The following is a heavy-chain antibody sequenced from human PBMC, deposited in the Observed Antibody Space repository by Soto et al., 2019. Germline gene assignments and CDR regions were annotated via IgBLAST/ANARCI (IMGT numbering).Heavy chain of an antibody. CDR3: VRGDGGSFAH. J-gene: IGHJ1*01. Sequence: QVQLLQSGVEVKKPGASVNVSCKTMGYIFTNYGLSWVRQAPGEGVEWRGWISAYNGHTKYAQKVKERVTLTTDTPVTTAVLGLRRRRSDATAVYYCVRGDGGSFAHWGQGALVLVSS. CDR2: ISAYNGHT. V-gene: IGHV1-18*01. D-gene: IGHD3-16*01. CDR1: GYIFTNYG.